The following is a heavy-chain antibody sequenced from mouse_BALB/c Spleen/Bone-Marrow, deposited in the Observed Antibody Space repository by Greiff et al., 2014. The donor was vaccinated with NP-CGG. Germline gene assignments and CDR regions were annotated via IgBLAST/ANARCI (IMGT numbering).Heavy chain of an antibody. CDR3: NARGDYDFDYFDY. D-gene: IGHD2-4*01. J-gene: IGHJ2*01. Sequence: SGAELVRSGASVKLSCTASGFNIKDYYMHWVKQRPEQGLEWIGWIDPENGDTGYAPKFQGKATMTADTSSNTAYLQLSSLTSEDTAVYYCNARGDYDFDYFDYWGQGTTLTVSS. V-gene: IGHV14-4*02. CDR2: IDPENGDT. CDR1: GFNIKDYY.